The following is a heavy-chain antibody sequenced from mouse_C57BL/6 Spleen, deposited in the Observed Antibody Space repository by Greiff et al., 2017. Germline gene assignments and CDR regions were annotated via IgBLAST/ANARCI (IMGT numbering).Heavy chain of an antibody. J-gene: IGHJ4*01. Sequence: QVQLQQPGAELVLPGASVKLSCKASGYTFTSYWMHWVKQRPGQGLEWIGEIDPSDSYTNYNQKFKGQFTLTVDKSSSTAYMQLSSLTSEDSAVYYCARVSDYDREGAMDDWGQGTSVTVSS. CDR1: GYTFTSYW. V-gene: IGHV1-69*01. CDR2: IDPSDSYT. D-gene: IGHD2-4*01. CDR3: ARVSDYDREGAMDD.